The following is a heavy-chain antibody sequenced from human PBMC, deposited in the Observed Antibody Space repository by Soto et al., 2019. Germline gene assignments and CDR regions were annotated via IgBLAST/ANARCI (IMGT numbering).Heavy chain of an antibody. CDR1: GGSISSGGYY. V-gene: IGHV4-31*03. J-gene: IGHJ5*02. CDR3: AKDQLYIRGVIHNWFDP. CDR2: IYYSGIT. D-gene: IGHD3-10*02. Sequence: SETLSLTCTVSGGSISSGGYYWTWIRQHPGKGLEWIGYIYYSGITYYNPSLKSRVTISVDTSKNQFSLKLSSVTAADTAVYYCAKDQLYIRGVIHNWFDPWGQGTLVTVS.